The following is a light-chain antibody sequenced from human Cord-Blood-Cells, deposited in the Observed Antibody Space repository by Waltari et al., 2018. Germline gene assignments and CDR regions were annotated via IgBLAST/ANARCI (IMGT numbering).Light chain of an antibody. CDR1: RSVLYSSNNKSY. V-gene: IGKV4-1*01. CDR3: QQYYSTPPIFT. J-gene: IGKJ3*01. Sequence: DIVMTPPPHPMAAALGGRATTNSTRTRSVLYSSNNKSYSAWHKQNPGQPPKLLIYWAATRESGVADRVSGSWSGTDFTLTISSLQAEDVAVYYCQQYYSTPPIFTFGPGTKVDIK. CDR2: WAA.